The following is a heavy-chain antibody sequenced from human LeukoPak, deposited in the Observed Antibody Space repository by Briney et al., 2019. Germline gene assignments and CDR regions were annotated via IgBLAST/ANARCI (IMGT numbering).Heavy chain of an antibody. CDR3: ARAPGHYYYGMDV. CDR2: IYYSGST. CDR1: GGSISSSSYY. J-gene: IGHJ6*02. V-gene: IGHV4-39*07. Sequence: PSETLSLTCTVSGGSISSSSYYWGWIRQPPGKGLEWIGSIYYSGSTKYNPSLKSRVTISVDTSKNQFSLKLSSVTAADTAVYYCARAPGHYYYGMDVWGQGTTVTVSS.